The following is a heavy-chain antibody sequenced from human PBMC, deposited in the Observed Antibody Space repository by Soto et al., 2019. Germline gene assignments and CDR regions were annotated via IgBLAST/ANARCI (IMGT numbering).Heavy chain of an antibody. Sequence: GGSLRLSCAASGFTFSSYWMHWVRQAPGKGLVWVSRINSDGSSTSYADSVKGRFTISRDNAKNTLYLQMNSLRAEDTAVYYCARDMNYYDSSGYYRVFDYWGQGTLVTVSS. D-gene: IGHD3-22*01. CDR3: ARDMNYYDSSGYYRVFDY. CDR1: GFTFSSYW. CDR2: INSDGSST. V-gene: IGHV3-74*01. J-gene: IGHJ4*02.